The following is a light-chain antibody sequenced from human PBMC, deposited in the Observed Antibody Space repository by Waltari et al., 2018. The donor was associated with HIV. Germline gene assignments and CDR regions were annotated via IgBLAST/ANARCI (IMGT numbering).Light chain of an antibody. CDR1: SSHVGGYNY. CDR2: DGR. V-gene: IGLV2-23*01. Sequence: QSALPQPASVSGSPGHSTTIPCTGTSSHVGGYNYVSWYQPHPGTSPKLLIYDGRKRSSVDSNRFSGSKSGNTASLTISGLQAEDEADYYCCSYAGSSTWVFGGGTKLTVL. CDR3: CSYAGSSTWV. J-gene: IGLJ3*02.